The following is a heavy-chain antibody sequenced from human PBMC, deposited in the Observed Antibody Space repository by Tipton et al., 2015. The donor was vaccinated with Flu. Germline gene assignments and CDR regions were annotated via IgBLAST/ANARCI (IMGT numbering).Heavy chain of an antibody. CDR2: IYYSGTT. CDR1: GGSMSSDY. Sequence: LRLSCTVSGGSMSSDYWSWIRQSPGKGLEWIGNIYYSGTTKYTPSLKSRLSMSVDTSKNLFSLNLSSVTAADTAVYYCARSRGIEAEAGVWVYWGQGTLVTVSS. J-gene: IGHJ4*02. CDR3: ARSRGIEAEAGVWVY. V-gene: IGHV4-59*01. D-gene: IGHD6-13*01.